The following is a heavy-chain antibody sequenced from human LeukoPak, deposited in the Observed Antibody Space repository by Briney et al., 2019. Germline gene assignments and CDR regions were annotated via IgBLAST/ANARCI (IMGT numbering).Heavy chain of an antibody. CDR1: GYTFTSYD. Sequence: ASVKVSCKASGYTFTSYDINWVRQATGQGLEWMGWMNPNSGNTGYAQKFQGRVTMTKNTSITTAYMELSSLRSEDTAVYYCARALSWTTNSYYYMDVWGKGPTVTVSS. CDR2: MNPNSGNT. D-gene: IGHD3/OR15-3a*01. J-gene: IGHJ6*03. V-gene: IGHV1-8*01. CDR3: ARALSWTTNSYYYMDV.